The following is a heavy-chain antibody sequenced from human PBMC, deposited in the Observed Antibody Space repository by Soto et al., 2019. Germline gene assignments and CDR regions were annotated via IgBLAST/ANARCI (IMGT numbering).Heavy chain of an antibody. Sequence: QVHLVQSGAEVKKPGASVKVSCKGSGYAFTTYGITWVRQAPGQGLEWMGWISAHNGNTNYAQKLQGRVTVTRDTSTSTDYMELRSLRSDDTAVYYCARGRYGEYWGQGALVTFSS. D-gene: IGHD3-10*01. J-gene: IGHJ4*02. CDR1: GYAFTTYG. CDR3: ARGRYGEY. CDR2: ISAHNGNT. V-gene: IGHV1-18*01.